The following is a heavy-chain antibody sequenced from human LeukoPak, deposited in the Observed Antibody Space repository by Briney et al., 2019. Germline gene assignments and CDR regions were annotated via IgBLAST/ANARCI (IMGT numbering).Heavy chain of an antibody. J-gene: IGHJ4*02. V-gene: IGHV3-23*01. CDR3: AVDWYDSSGYGTFDY. D-gene: IGHD3-22*01. CDR2: ITGSGGNT. CDR1: GFSFSRCG. Sequence: GGSLRLSCAASGFSFSRCGMSWVRQGPGKGLEWVSTITGSGGNTDYADSVKGRFTISRDNSKNTLYLQMHSLRAEDTAVYYCAVDWYDSSGYGTFDYWGQGTLVTVSS.